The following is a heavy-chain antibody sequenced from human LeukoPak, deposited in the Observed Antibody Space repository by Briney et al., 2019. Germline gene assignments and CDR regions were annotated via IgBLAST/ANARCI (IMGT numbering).Heavy chain of an antibody. CDR2: IFHSGIA. D-gene: IGHD3-16*01. J-gene: IGHJ6*03. CDR1: NYPITSDYY. Sequence: SETLSLTCAVSNYPITSDYYWVWIRQPPGQGLEWIGQIFHSGIAHYNPSLKSRVTMSVDTSRSQFSVNLNSVTAADTAVYFCGRAGFGTAYNRFYYSMDVWGKGTTVTVSS. CDR3: GRAGFGTAYNRFYYSMDV. V-gene: IGHV4-38-2*01.